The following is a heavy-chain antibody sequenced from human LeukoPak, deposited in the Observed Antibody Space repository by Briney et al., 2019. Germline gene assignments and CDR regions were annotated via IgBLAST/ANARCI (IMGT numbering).Heavy chain of an antibody. CDR2: INAGNGNT. Sequence: SSVTVSYKASGYTFTSYAMHWVRQAPAQRLEWMGWINAGNGNTKYSQKFQGRVTITRDTSASTAYKELSRLRSEDAAVYYCARYRGTMVRGVIILSAYWGQGTLVTVSS. D-gene: IGHD3-10*01. CDR1: GYTFTSYA. V-gene: IGHV1-3*01. J-gene: IGHJ4*02. CDR3: ARYRGTMVRGVIILSAY.